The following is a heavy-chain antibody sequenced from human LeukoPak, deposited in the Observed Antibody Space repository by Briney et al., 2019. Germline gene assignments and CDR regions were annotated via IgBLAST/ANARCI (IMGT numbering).Heavy chain of an antibody. V-gene: IGHV5-51*01. D-gene: IGHD1-26*01. CDR1: GYTFITYW. CDR2: IYPGYSDA. Sequence: GESLKISCQGSGYTFITYWSGWVRQMPGKGLKWMGIIYPGYSDARYSPSCQGQVTISAAKSISTAYLQWSSLKASDTAMYYCARRRDLYSGSYYPFDYWGQGTLVTVSS. J-gene: IGHJ4*02. CDR3: ARRRDLYSGSYYPFDY.